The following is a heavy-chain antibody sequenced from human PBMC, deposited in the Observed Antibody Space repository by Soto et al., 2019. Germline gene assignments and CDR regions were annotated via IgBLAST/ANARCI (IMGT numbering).Heavy chain of an antibody. Sequence: PSETLSLTCTVSGGSISSGGYYWSWIRQHPGKGLEWIGYIYYGGSTYYNPSLKSRVTISVDTSKNQFSLKLSSVTAADTAVYYCARVRVGRAAAGFDPWGQGTLVTVSS. CDR2: IYYGGST. D-gene: IGHD2-2*01. J-gene: IGHJ5*02. CDR3: ARVRVGRAAAGFDP. CDR1: GGSISSGGYY. V-gene: IGHV4-31*02.